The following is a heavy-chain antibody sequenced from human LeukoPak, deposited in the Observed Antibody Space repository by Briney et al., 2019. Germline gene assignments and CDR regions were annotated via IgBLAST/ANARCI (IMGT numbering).Heavy chain of an antibody. CDR1: GGTFSSYA. Sequence: SVKVSCKASGGTFSSYAISWVRQAAGQGLEWMGGIIPIFGTANYAQKFQGRVTITADESTSTAYMELSSLRSEDTAVYYCASQSPRAYCSGGSCYYDAFDIWGQGTMVTVSS. J-gene: IGHJ3*02. D-gene: IGHD2-15*01. CDR2: IIPIFGTA. V-gene: IGHV1-69*01. CDR3: ASQSPRAYCSGGSCYYDAFDI.